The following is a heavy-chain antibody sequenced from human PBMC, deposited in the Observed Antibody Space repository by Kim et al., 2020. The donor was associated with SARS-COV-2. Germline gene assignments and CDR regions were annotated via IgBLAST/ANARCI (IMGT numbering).Heavy chain of an antibody. J-gene: IGHJ4*02. D-gene: IGHD2-2*01. CDR2: I. CDR3: ARDPSGTRFDY. V-gene: IGHV3-11*01. Sequence: IYYADSVKGRSTISRDNAKNSLYLQMNSLRAEDTAVYYCARDPSGTRFDYWGQGTLVTVSS.